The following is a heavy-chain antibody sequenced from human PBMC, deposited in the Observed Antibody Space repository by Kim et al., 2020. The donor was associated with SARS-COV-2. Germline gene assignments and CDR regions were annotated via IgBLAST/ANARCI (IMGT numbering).Heavy chain of an antibody. V-gene: IGHV1-24*01. D-gene: IGHD3-22*01. CDR1: GYTLTELS. Sequence: ASVKVSCKVSGYTLTELSMHWVRQAPGKGLEWMGGFDPEDGETIYAQKFQGRVTMTEDTSTDTAYMELSSLRSEDTAVYYCATALYDSSGYYYVQFHYFDYWGQGTLVTVSS. J-gene: IGHJ4*02. CDR3: ATALYDSSGYYYVQFHYFDY. CDR2: FDPEDGET.